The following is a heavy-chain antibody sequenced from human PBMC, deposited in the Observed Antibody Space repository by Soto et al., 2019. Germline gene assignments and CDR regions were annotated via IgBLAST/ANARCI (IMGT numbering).Heavy chain of an antibody. J-gene: IGHJ3*02. CDR3: ARAAGYSSGWYGIDDAFDI. CDR2: INHSGST. D-gene: IGHD6-19*01. V-gene: IGHV4-34*01. CDR1: GGSFSGYY. Sequence: QVQLQQWGAGLLKPSETLSLTCAVYGGSFSGYYWCWIRQPPGKGLEWIGEINHSGSTNYNPSLKSRVTMSVDTSKNRLSLKLSSVTAADTAVYYCARAAGYSSGWYGIDDAFDIWGQGITVTVSS.